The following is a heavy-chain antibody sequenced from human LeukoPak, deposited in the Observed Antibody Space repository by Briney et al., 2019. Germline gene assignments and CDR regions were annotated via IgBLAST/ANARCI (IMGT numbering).Heavy chain of an antibody. CDR3: ARDYYDSSGYYTGGY. V-gene: IGHV3-48*01. CDR1: GFTFSSHS. Sequence: GGSLRLSCAASGFTFSSHSMNWVRQAPGKGLEWVSYISSSSSAIYYADSVKGRFTISRDNAKNSLYLQMNSLRAEDTAVYHCARDYYDSSGYYTGGYWGQGTLVTVSS. J-gene: IGHJ4*02. D-gene: IGHD3-22*01. CDR2: ISSSSSAI.